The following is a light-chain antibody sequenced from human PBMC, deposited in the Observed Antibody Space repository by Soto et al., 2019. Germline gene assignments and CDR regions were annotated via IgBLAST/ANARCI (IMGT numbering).Light chain of an antibody. CDR2: GVS. CDR3: CSYSDTYNYV. Sequence: QSVLTQPRSVSESPGQSVTISCTGTSSDVGGYDYLSWYQQHPGKAPKLLIYGVSERPSGVPDRFSGSKSGSTASLTISGLQAEDEADYYCCSYSDTYNYVFGTGTKVTVL. CDR1: SSDVGGYDY. J-gene: IGLJ1*01. V-gene: IGLV2-11*01.